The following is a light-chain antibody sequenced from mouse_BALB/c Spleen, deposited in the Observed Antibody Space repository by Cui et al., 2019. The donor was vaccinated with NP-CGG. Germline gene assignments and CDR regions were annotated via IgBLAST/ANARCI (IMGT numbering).Light chain of an antibody. J-gene: IGKJ5*01. V-gene: IGKV4-92*01. CDR2: RTS. CDR3: QQRNSSPPT. CDR1: SSISSKY. Sequence: MAPTQSPVYLIAPRGAKVTITCRPNSSISSKYLHWYQQKPRSSPKLLIYRTSILASGVLDSFSGSGSESSYILTISCMQDEVAATNYCQQRNSSPPTFGAGTKLGLK.